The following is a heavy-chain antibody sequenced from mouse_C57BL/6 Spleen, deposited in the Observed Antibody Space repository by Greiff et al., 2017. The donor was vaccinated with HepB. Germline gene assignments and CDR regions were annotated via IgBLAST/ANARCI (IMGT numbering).Heavy chain of an antibody. V-gene: IGHV1-52*01. J-gene: IGHJ1*03. CDR1: GYTFTSYW. Sequence: QVQLQQPWAELVRPGSSVKLSCKASGYTFTSYWMHWVKQRPIQGLEWIGNIDPSDSETHYNQKFKDKATLTVDKSSSTAYMQLSSLTSEDSAVYYCARKNYGSSYGYFDVWGTGTTVTVSS. CDR3: ARKNYGSSYGYFDV. CDR2: IDPSDSET. D-gene: IGHD1-1*01.